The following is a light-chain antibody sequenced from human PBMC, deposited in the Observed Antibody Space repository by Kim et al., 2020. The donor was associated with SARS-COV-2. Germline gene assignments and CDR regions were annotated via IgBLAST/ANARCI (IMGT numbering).Light chain of an antibody. J-gene: IGKJ1*01. CDR1: QSVRTN. Sequence: EIVMTQSPATLSVSPGERATLSCRASQSVRTNIAWYQQKPGQGPRLLIYGASTRATGVPARFSGSQSGTEFTLTISSLQSEDFAVYYCQQWHDWPQTFGQGTKV. CDR2: GAS. V-gene: IGKV3-15*01. CDR3: QQWHDWPQT.